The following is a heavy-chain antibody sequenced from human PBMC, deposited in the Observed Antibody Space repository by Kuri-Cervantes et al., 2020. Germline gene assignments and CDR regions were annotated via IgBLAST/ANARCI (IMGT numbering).Heavy chain of an antibody. Sequence: ASVKVSCKASGYTFTSYDINWVRQATGQGLEWMGWMNPNSGNTGYAQKFQGRVTMTRNTSISTACMELSSLRAEDTALYHCARDEEQLGAFDIWGQGTMVTVSS. CDR1: GYTFTSYD. CDR3: ARDEEQLGAFDI. J-gene: IGHJ3*02. V-gene: IGHV1-8*01. D-gene: IGHD6-13*01. CDR2: MNPNSGNT.